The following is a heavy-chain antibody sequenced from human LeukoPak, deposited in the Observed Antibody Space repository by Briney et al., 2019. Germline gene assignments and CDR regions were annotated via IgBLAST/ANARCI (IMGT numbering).Heavy chain of an antibody. V-gene: IGHV4-59*13. D-gene: IGHD2/OR15-2a*01. Sequence: SETLSLTCTVSGGSMSGYYWTWIRQPPGKGLEWIAYIYYTGSTNYNPSLESRVTISVDTSKKQFSLRLRSVAAADTAVYYCARLRGNYFPDFWGQGTLVTVSS. CDR1: GGSMSGYY. J-gene: IGHJ4*02. CDR3: ARLRGNYFPDF. CDR2: IYYTGST.